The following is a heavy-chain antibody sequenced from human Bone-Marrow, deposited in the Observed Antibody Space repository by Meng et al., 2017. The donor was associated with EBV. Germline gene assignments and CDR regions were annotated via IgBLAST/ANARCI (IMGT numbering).Heavy chain of an antibody. J-gene: IGHJ5*02. CDR3: ARGREPGYDSPTGRWFDP. CDR2: IKHSGST. CDR1: GWSFSGYY. Sequence: QVQLQQWGAGLLKPSETLSLSCAGDGWSFSGYYWSWIRQPPGKGLEWIGEIKHSGSTNYNPPLKSRVTISVVTSKNQFSLKLNSVTAADTAVYYCARGREPGYDSPTGRWFDPWGQGILVTVSS. V-gene: IGHV4-34*01. D-gene: IGHD3-10*01.